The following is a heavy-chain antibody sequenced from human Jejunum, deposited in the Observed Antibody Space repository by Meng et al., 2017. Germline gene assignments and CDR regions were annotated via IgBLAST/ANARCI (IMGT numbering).Heavy chain of an antibody. CDR2: ISSRSSDI. Sequence: GESLKISCAASGFTFGTYNMNWVRQAPGKGLEWVSSISSRSSDIYHADSVKGRFTISRDNAKSSLYLQMNSLRAEDTAIYYCARAEYGVRGYYYVNAFDIWGQGTMVTVSS. V-gene: IGHV3-21*01. D-gene: IGHD3-22*01. J-gene: IGHJ3*02. CDR3: ARAEYGVRGYYYVNAFDI. CDR1: GFTFGTYN.